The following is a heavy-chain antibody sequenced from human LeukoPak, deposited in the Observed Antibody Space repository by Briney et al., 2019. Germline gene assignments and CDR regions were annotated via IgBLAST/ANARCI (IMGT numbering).Heavy chain of an antibody. CDR3: ARRDTPRPLTSGYCSGGSCYSGVGAFDI. V-gene: IGHV1-3*01. CDR1: GYTFTSYA. Sequence: ASVKVSCKASGYTFTSYAMHWVRQAPGQRLEWMGWINAGNGNTKYSQKFQGRVTITRDTSASTAYMELSSLRSEDTAVYYCARRDTPRPLTSGYCSGGSCYSGVGAFDIWGQGTMVTVSS. J-gene: IGHJ3*02. D-gene: IGHD2-15*01. CDR2: INAGNGNT.